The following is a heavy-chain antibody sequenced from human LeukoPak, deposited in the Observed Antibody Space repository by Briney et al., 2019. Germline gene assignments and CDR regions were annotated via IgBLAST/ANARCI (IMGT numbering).Heavy chain of an antibody. CDR1: GFTFSSYS. CDR2: ISSSSSYI. V-gene: IGHV3-21*06. D-gene: IGHD6-19*01. Sequence: GGSLRLSCAASGFTFSSYSMNWVRQAPGKGLEWVSSISSSSSYIYYADSLKGRFTISRDNAKNSLYLQMNSLRVEDTAVYYCARGTVVGTPDFDFWGQGTLVAVSS. CDR3: ARGTVVGTPDFDF. J-gene: IGHJ4*02.